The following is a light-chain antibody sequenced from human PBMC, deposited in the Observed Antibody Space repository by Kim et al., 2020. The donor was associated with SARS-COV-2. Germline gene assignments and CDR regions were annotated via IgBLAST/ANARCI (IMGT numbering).Light chain of an antibody. CDR3: QQRGNWPLT. CDR2: DAS. J-gene: IGKJ4*01. V-gene: IGKV3-11*01. CDR1: QSVSSY. Sequence: LSPGERATLSCRASQSVSSYLAWYQHKPGQAPRLLIYDASNRATGIPARFSGSGSGTDFTLTIGSLEPEDFAVYYCQQRGNWPLTFGGGTKVDIK.